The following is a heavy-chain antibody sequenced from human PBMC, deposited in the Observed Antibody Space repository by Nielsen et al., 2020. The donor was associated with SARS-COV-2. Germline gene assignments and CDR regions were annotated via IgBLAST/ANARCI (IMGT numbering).Heavy chain of an antibody. CDR3: ATMGGGYYYYGMDV. CDR2: ISWNSGSI. CDR1: GFTFDDYA. Sequence: SLKISCAASGFTFDDYAMHWVRQAPGKGLEWVSGISWNSGSIGYADSVKGRFTISRDNAKNSLYLQMNSLRAEDTALYCCATMGGGYYYYGMDVWGQGTTVTVSS. D-gene: IGHD3-16*01. V-gene: IGHV3-9*01. J-gene: IGHJ6*02.